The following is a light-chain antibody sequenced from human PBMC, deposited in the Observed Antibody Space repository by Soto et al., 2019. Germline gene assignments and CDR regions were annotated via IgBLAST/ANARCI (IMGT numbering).Light chain of an antibody. CDR2: DAS. CDR1: QSVSGY. J-gene: IGKJ1*01. CDR3: QQYGGSPRT. Sequence: EIVLTQSPATLSLSPGERATLSCRASQSVSGYLAWYQQKPGQAPRLLFYDASNRATGIPARFSGSGSGTDFTLTISSLEPEDFAVYYCQQYGGSPRTFGQGTKV. V-gene: IGKV3-11*01.